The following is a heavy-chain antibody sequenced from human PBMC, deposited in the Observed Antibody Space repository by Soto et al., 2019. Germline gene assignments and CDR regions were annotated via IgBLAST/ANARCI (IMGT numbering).Heavy chain of an antibody. V-gene: IGHV3-7*01. CDR1: GFTFSGFW. J-gene: IGHJ5*01. CDR2: INPDGSEK. Sequence: HPGGSLRLSCAASGFTFSGFWMDWVRQAPGKGLEWVANINPDGSEKHYVDSVKGRFTISRDNAKNSLYLQMSSLTAEDSALYYYSRSLDSWGHGTRVTVSS. CDR3: SRSLDS.